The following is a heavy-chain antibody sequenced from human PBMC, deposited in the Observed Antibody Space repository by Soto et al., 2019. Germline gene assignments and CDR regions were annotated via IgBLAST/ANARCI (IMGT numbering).Heavy chain of an antibody. CDR2: VYNIGST. CDR1: GGSISSGGYF. D-gene: IGHD7-27*01. Sequence: QVQLQESGPGLVEPSQTLSLTCTVSGGSISSGGYFWSWIRQPPGKGLEWIGHVYNIGSTYSNPSLTSRVTISVDTSKNQFSLRLSFVTAADTAVYYCAREPAGDKVDYWGQGTLVTVSS. V-gene: IGHV4-30-4*01. CDR3: AREPAGDKVDY. J-gene: IGHJ4*02.